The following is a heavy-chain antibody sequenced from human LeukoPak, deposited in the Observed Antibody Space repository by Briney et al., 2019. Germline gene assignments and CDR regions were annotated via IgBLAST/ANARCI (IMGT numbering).Heavy chain of an antibody. CDR3: ARLGYSGYAIDY. CDR2: INHSGST. Sequence: SETLSLTCAVYGGSFSGYYWSWIRQPPGKGLEWIGEINHSGSTNYNPSLKSRVTISVDPSKNQFSLKLSSVTAADTAVYYCARLGYSGYAIDYWGQGTLVTVSS. CDR1: GGSFSGYY. J-gene: IGHJ4*02. D-gene: IGHD5-12*01. V-gene: IGHV4-34*01.